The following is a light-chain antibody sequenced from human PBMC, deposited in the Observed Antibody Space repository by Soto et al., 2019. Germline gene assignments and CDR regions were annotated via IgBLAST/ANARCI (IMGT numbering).Light chain of an antibody. J-gene: IGKJ5*01. CDR2: EAS. CDR3: QQRSNWIT. CDR1: QSVSSY. Sequence: EMVLTQSPATLSLSPGERATLSCRASQSVSSYLAWYQQKPGQAPRLLIYEASNRATGIPARFSGSGSGTDFTLTISSLEPEDFAVYYCQQRSNWITFGQGTRLEIK. V-gene: IGKV3-11*01.